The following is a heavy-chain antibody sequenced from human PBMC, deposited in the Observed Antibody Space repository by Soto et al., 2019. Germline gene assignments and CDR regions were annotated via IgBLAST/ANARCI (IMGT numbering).Heavy chain of an antibody. D-gene: IGHD6-13*01. CDR1: GGSISSGGYY. Sequence: QVQLQESGPGLVKPSQTLSLTCTVSGGSISSGGYYWSWIRQHPGKGLEWIGYIYYSGSTYYNPSLKSRVTISVDTSKNQFSLKLSSVTAADTAVYYCAREVALAAAGTCWFDPWGQGTLVTVS. V-gene: IGHV4-31*03. CDR3: AREVALAAAGTCWFDP. J-gene: IGHJ5*02. CDR2: IYYSGST.